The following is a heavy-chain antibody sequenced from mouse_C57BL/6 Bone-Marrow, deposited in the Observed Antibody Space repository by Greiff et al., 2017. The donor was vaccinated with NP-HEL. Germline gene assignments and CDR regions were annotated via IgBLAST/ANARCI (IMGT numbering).Heavy chain of an antibody. CDR1: GFTFSSYA. Sequence: EVKLMESGGGLVKPGGSLKLSCAASGFTFSSYAMSWVRQTPEKRLEWVATISDGGSYTYYPDNVKGRFTISRDNAKNNLYLQMSHLKSEDTAMYYCARDSTGTGYFDVWGTGTTVTVSS. CDR3: ARDSTGTGYFDV. CDR2: ISDGGSYT. J-gene: IGHJ1*03. D-gene: IGHD4-1*02. V-gene: IGHV5-4*01.